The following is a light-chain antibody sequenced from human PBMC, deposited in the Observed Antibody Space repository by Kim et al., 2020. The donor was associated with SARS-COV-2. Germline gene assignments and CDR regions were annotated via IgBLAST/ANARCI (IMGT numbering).Light chain of an antibody. CDR1: QSVSSY. Sequence: SPGERATPPCRASQSVSSYLAWYQQRSGQAPRLLIYDASKRATGIPARFSGSGSGTDFTLTISSLEPDDFAVYYCQQRSSRPPTFGGGTKVDIK. CDR3: QQRSSRPPT. CDR2: DAS. V-gene: IGKV3-11*01. J-gene: IGKJ4*01.